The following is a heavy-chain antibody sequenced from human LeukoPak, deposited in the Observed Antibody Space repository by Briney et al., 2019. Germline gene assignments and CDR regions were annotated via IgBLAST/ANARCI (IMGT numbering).Heavy chain of an antibody. D-gene: IGHD6-19*01. V-gene: IGHV4-4*07. CDR3: ARDSRLWYSSGWYYFDY. CDR2: IYTSGST. Sequence: PSETLSLTCTVSGGSISSYYWSWNRQPAGKGLEWIGRIYTSGSTNYNPSLKSRVTMSVDTSKNQFSLKLSSVTAADTAVYYCARDSRLWYSSGWYYFDYWGQGTLVTVSS. CDR1: GGSISSYY. J-gene: IGHJ4*02.